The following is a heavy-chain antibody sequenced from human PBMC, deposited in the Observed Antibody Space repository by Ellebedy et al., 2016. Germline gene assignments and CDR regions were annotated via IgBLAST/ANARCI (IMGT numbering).Heavy chain of an antibody. J-gene: IGHJ4*02. CDR3: ASWDYYDSSGSDY. Sequence: GESLKISCAASGFTFSSYWMSWVRQAPGKGLEWVANIKQDGSEKYYVDSVKGRFTISRDNAKNSLYLQMNSLRAEDTAVYYCASWDYYDSSGSDYWGQGTLVTVSS. D-gene: IGHD3-22*01. CDR2: IKQDGSEK. CDR1: GFTFSSYW. V-gene: IGHV3-7*01.